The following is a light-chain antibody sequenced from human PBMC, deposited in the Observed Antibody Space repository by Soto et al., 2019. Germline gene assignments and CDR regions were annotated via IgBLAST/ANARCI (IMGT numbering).Light chain of an antibody. Sequence: DIPMTQSPSSLSASVGDRVTITCRASQSISNYLNWYQQKPGKAPKYLIYAASSLQSGVPSRFSGRGSGTDFTLTISNLQPEDFATYYCLQDYTFPWTFGQGTKVEIK. J-gene: IGKJ1*01. CDR3: LQDYTFPWT. V-gene: IGKV1-39*01. CDR2: AAS. CDR1: QSISNY.